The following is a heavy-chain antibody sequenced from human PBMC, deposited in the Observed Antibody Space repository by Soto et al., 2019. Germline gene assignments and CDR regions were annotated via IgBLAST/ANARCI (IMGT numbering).Heavy chain of an antibody. CDR1: GGSISSGTW. D-gene: IGHD2-2*01. CDR3: ARRVPAAPNWFDP. CDR2: IYHSGSP. V-gene: IGHV4-4*02. J-gene: IGHJ5*02. Sequence: SETLSLTCAVSGGSISSGTWWSWVRQPPGRGLEWIGEIYHSGSPNYNPSPKSRVTMSVDKSKNLFSLRLSSVTAADSALYYCARRVPAAPNWFDPWGQGTLVTVSS.